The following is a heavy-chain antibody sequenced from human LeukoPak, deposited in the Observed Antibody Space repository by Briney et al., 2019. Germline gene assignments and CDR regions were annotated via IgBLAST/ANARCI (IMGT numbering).Heavy chain of an antibody. CDR3: ARDRAYDSSGYYGLNWFDP. D-gene: IGHD3-22*01. Sequence: ASVKVSCKASGYTFTSYYMHWVRQAPGQGLEWMGIINPSGGSTSYAQKFQGRVTMTRDTSISTAYMELSRLRSDDTAVYYCARDRAYDSSGYYGLNWFDPWGQGTLVTVSS. V-gene: IGHV1-46*01. CDR1: GYTFTSYY. J-gene: IGHJ5*02. CDR2: INPSGGST.